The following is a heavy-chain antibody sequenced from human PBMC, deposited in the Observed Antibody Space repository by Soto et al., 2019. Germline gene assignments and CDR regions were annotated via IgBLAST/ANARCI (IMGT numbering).Heavy chain of an antibody. Sequence: EVQLVESGGGLVQPGGSLRLSCVGSGFTFSNYWIHWVRQVPGKGPVWVSRVNPAGSASSYADFVKGRFTVSRDKDKNTGYLKMNSLSADDTAVYYCATGGYSYGWGYWGQGTLVTVSS. J-gene: IGHJ4*02. CDR3: ATGGYSYGWGY. D-gene: IGHD5-18*01. V-gene: IGHV3-74*01. CDR2: VNPAGSAS. CDR1: GFTFSNYW.